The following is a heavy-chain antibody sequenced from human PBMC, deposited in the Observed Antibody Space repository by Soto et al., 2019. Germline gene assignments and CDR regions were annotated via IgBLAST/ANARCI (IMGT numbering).Heavy chain of an antibody. V-gene: IGHV4-59*12. CDR1: GGSIRSYY. CDR3: AVAVAGPTAIGY. Sequence: PSETLSLTCSVSGGSIRSYYWSWIRQPPGKGLEWIGYIYHSGSTNYNPSLKSRVTMSVDTSRNLLSLRLNSLRAEDTAVYYCAVAVAGPTAIGYWGQGTLVTVSS. D-gene: IGHD6-19*01. CDR2: IYHSGST. J-gene: IGHJ4*02.